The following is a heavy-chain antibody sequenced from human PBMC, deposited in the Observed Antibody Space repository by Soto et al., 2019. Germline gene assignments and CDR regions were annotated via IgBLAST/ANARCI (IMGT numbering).Heavy chain of an antibody. CDR3: AKIIQAAVVTSKIDY. D-gene: IGHD3-22*01. J-gene: IGHJ4*02. Sequence: PGGSLRLSCEASGFTFSIYVMTWVRQAPGKGLEWVSGISGSGASTYYADSVKGRFTISRDNSKNMLFLQMNSLRAEDTAVYYCAKIIQAAVVTSKIDYWGQGALVTVSS. CDR1: GFTFSIYV. CDR2: ISGSGAST. V-gene: IGHV3-23*01.